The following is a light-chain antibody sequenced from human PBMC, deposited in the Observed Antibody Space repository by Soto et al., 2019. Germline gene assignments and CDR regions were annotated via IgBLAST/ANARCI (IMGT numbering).Light chain of an antibody. CDR1: RPVSNY. Sequence: EIVFTQSPATLSLSPGERAALSCRASRPVSNYLAWYQQKPGQAPRLLIYDASNRATGISARSSGSGSGTDFTLTISSLEPEDFAVYYCQQRSDWPITFGQGTRLEIK. J-gene: IGKJ5*01. CDR2: DAS. CDR3: QQRSDWPIT. V-gene: IGKV3-11*01.